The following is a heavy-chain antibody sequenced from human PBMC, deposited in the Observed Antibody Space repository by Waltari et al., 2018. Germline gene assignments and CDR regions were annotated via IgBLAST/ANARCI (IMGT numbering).Heavy chain of an antibody. Sequence: EVHLLESGGALVQPGGSLRLSCAASGFTFNNYAMGWVRQTPEKGLEWFSAITDHGDDTYCADSLKGRFTISRDNSKNTLYLQMDNLRAEDTAVYYCAKGSAPSRPYYFDFWGQGTLVTVSS. CDR3: AKGSAPSRPYYFDF. CDR1: GFTFNNYA. V-gene: IGHV3-23*01. D-gene: IGHD3-10*01. CDR2: ITDHGDDT. J-gene: IGHJ4*02.